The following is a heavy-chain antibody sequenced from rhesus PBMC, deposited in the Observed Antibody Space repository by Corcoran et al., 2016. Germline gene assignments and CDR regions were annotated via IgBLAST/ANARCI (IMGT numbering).Heavy chain of an antibody. CDR1: GGSISSNY. V-gene: IGHV4-160*01. CDR3: ARGQGYSGYSFGDFDY. Sequence: QVQLQESGPGLVKPSETLSLTCAVSGGSISSNYWSWIRQPPGKGLEWIGYTYGSSGSTYYNPSLKSRVTISTDTSKNQFSLKLSSVTAADTAVYYCARGQGYSGYSFGDFDYWGQGVLVTVSS. D-gene: IGHD5-30*01. CDR2: TYGSSGST. J-gene: IGHJ4*01.